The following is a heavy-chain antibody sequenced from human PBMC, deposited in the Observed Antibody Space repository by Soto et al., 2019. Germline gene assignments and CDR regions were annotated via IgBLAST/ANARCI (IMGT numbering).Heavy chain of an antibody. CDR1: GGSISSYY. J-gene: IGHJ3*02. V-gene: IGHV4-59*01. CDR3: ARGIYSSSYLDI. D-gene: IGHD6-13*01. Sequence: QVQLQESGPGLVKPSETLSLTCTVSGGSISSYYWSWIRQPPGKGLEWIGYLYYSGSTNYNPSLKSRVTMSVGTSKNQFSLKLSSLIAADTAVYYCARGIYSSSYLDIWGQGTMVTVSS. CDR2: LYYSGST.